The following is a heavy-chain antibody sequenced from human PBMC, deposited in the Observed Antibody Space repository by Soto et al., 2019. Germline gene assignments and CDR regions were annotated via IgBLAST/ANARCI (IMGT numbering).Heavy chain of an antibody. D-gene: IGHD3-3*01. V-gene: IGHV1-24*01. CDR2: FDPEDGET. J-gene: IGHJ6*02. CDR3: ATCLGFFAWLLYPNLCVYGMDV. Sequence: ASVKVSCKVSGYTLTELSMHWVLQAPGKGLERMGGFDPEDGETIYAQKFQGRVTMTEDTSTDTAYMELSSLRSEDTAVYYCATCLGFFAWLLYPNLCVYGMDVWGQGTTVTVSS. CDR1: GYTLTELS.